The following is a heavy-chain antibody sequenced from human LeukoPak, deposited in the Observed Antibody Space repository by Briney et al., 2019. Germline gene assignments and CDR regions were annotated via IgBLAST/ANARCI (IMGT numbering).Heavy chain of an antibody. D-gene: IGHD3-22*01. CDR1: GYTFTSYD. J-gene: IGHJ4*02. V-gene: IGHV1-8*01. CDR2: MNPSSGYT. Sequence: ASVKVSCKASGYTFTSYDINWVRQATGQGLEWMGWMNPSSGYTGYAQKFQGRVTMTSNTSISTAYMELSSLRSEDTAVYYCARVSSSSGYYYGTGIDYWGQGTLVTVSS. CDR3: ARVSSSSGYYYGTGIDY.